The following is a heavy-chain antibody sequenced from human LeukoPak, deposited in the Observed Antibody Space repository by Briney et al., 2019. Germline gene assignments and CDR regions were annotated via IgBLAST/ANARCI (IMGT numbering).Heavy chain of an antibody. V-gene: IGHV3-49*04. CDR3: TRDGGTLDY. J-gene: IGHJ4*02. CDR1: GYTFGDYA. D-gene: IGHD3-16*01. Sequence: SGRSLRLSCTGSGYTFGDYAMSWVRQSPGKGLEWVSLIRSKAFGGATEYAASLKGRFTISRDDSKSIAYLQMNSLKTEDTAMYYCTRDGGTLDYWGQGTLVTVSS. CDR2: IRSKAFGGAT.